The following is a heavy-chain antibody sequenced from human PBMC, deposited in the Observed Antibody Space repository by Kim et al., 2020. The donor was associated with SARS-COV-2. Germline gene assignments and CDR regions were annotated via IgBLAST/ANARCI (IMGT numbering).Heavy chain of an antibody. CDR3: ARGAKRGSDSSAQMGYYFDF. Sequence: GGSLRLSCAASGFTFSDSSMNWVRQAPGKGLEWVSSISMSSNYIYYADSVKGRFTVSRDNAKKSLCLQMNSLRAEDTAVYYCARGAKRGSDSSAQMGYYFDFWGQGTLVTVSS. CDR1: GFTFSDSS. D-gene: IGHD3-22*01. V-gene: IGHV3-21*01. CDR2: ISMSSNYI. J-gene: IGHJ4*02.